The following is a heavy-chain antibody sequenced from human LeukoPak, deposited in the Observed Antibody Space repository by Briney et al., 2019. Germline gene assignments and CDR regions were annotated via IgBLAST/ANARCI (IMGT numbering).Heavy chain of an antibody. CDR2: MNPNSGNT. Sequence: ASVKVSCKASGYTFTSYDINWVRQATGQGLEWMGWMNPNSGNTGYAQKFQGRVTTTRNTSISTAYMELSSLRSDDTAVYYCARDSISSGWYIRDDYWGQGTLVTVSS. V-gene: IGHV1-8*01. J-gene: IGHJ4*02. D-gene: IGHD6-19*01. CDR1: GYTFTSYD. CDR3: ARDSISSGWYIRDDY.